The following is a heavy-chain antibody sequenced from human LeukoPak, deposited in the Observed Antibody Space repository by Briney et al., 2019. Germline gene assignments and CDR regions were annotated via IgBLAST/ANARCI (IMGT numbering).Heavy chain of an antibody. D-gene: IGHD2-2*02. CDR2: IKQDGSEK. Sequence: GGSLRLSCAASGFTFSSYWMSCVRQAPGKGLEWVASIKQDGSEKNYVDSVKGRFTISRDNAKNSLVLQMNSLRAEDTAVYYCAKGRDIVVVPAAIRGPSYYYGMDVWGQGTTVTVSS. CDR1: GFTFSSYW. J-gene: IGHJ6*02. V-gene: IGHV3-7*03. CDR3: AKGRDIVVVPAAIRGPSYYYGMDV.